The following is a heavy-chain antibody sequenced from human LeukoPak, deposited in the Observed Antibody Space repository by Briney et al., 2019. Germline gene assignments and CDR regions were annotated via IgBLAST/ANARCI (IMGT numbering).Heavy chain of an antibody. CDR2: IKQDGSEK. CDR1: GLIFSSYW. J-gene: IGHJ4*02. D-gene: IGHD4/OR15-4a*01. V-gene: IGHV3-7*01. Sequence: GGSLRPSCAASGLIFSSYWMSWVRQAPGKGLEWVANIKQDGSEKYYGDSVKGRFTISRDNAKNSLYLEMNSLRAEDTAVYYCVRGAFYYGAWGQGTLVTVSS. CDR3: VRGAFYYGA.